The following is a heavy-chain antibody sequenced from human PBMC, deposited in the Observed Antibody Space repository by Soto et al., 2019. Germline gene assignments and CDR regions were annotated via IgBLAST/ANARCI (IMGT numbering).Heavy chain of an antibody. V-gene: IGHV3-30*18. J-gene: IGHJ4*02. Sequence: QPGGSLRLSCAASGFTFSSYGMHWVRQAPGKGLEWVAVISYDGSNKYYADSVKGRFTISRDNSKNTLYLQMNSLRAEDTAVYYCAKEEIAARTTRWKVPPDYWGQGTLVTVSS. D-gene: IGHD6-6*01. CDR2: ISYDGSNK. CDR1: GFTFSSYG. CDR3: AKEEIAARTTRWKVPPDY.